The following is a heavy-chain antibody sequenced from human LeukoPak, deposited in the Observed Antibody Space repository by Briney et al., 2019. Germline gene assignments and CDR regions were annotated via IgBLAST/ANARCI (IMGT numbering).Heavy chain of an antibody. D-gene: IGHD4/OR15-4a*01. V-gene: IGHV3-48*04. CDR1: GFTFSSYS. Sequence: PGGSLRLSCAASGFTFSSYSMNWVRQAPGKGLEWVSYISSSSSTIYYADSVKGRFTISRDNAKNSLYLQMNSLRAEDTAVYYCARDMVAMDYWGQGTLVTVSS. J-gene: IGHJ4*02. CDR3: ARDMVAMDY. CDR2: ISSSSSTI.